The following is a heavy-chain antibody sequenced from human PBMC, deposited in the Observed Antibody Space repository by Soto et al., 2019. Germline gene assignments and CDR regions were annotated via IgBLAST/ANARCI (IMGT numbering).Heavy chain of an antibody. D-gene: IGHD6-19*01. CDR1: GYTFTSYY. CDR2: INPSGGST. CDR3: ARDLYYSSGRYFDHDAFDI. J-gene: IGHJ3*02. Sequence: ASVKVSCKASGYTFTSYYMHWVRQAPGQGLEWMGIINPSGGSTSYVRRFQDRVTMTTETPTSTVYMELGSLRSDDTAVYYCARDLYYSSGRYFDHDAFDIWGQGTVVTVSS. V-gene: IGHV1-46*01.